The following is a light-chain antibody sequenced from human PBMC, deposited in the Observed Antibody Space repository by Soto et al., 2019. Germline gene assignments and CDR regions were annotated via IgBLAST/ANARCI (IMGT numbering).Light chain of an antibody. Sequence: QSVLTQPASVSGSPGQSITISCTGTSSDVGGYNYVSWYQQHPGKAPKLMIYDVSNRPSGVSNRFSDSKSGNTASLTISGLQAEDEADYYCSSYTSISTRFGTGTKVTVL. CDR1: SSDVGGYNY. V-gene: IGLV2-14*01. J-gene: IGLJ1*01. CDR3: SSYTSISTR. CDR2: DVS.